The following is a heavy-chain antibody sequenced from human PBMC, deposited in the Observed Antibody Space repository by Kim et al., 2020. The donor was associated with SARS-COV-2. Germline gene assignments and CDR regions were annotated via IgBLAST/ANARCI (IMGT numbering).Heavy chain of an antibody. J-gene: IGHJ5*02. CDR3: ARHFITLVRGIIIINGFNWFDP. Sequence: SETLSLTCTVSGDSISNTTYYWGWIRQPPGKGLEWIGSIYYSGSTYYNPSLKSRVTISVDTPKNQFSLNLTSVIAADTAVYYCARHFITLVRGIIIINGFNWFDPWGQGTHVIVSS. V-gene: IGHV4-39*01. CDR2: IYYSGST. D-gene: IGHD3-10*01. CDR1: GDSISNTTYY.